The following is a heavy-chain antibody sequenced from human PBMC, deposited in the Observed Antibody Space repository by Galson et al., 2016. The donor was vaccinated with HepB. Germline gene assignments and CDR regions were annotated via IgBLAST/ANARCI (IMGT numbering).Heavy chain of an antibody. D-gene: IGHD6-19*01. CDR3: AKERLNWLVGGTFDS. V-gene: IGHV3-30*18. CDR2: ISSDGSNE. CDR1: GFTLSSYA. J-gene: IGHJ4*02. Sequence: SLRLSCAASGFTLSSYAMYWLRQAPGQGLEWVTGISSDGSNEYYADSVKGRFTISRDNSKKTVYLQMDSPRLEDTAVYYCAKERLNWLVGGTFDSWGQGTLVTVSS.